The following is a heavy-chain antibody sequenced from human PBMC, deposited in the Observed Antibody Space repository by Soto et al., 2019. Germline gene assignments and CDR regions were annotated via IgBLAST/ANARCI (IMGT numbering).Heavy chain of an antibody. J-gene: IGHJ6*02. CDR2: ISYDGSNK. CDR3: AKDLRYSYAIYGMDV. D-gene: IGHD5-18*01. CDR1: GFTFSSYG. Sequence: GGSLRLSCAASGFTFSSYGMHWVRQAPGKGLEWVAVISYDGSNKYYADSVKGRFTISRDNSKNTLYLQMNSLRAEDTAVYYCAKDLRYSYAIYGMDVWGQGTTVTVSS. V-gene: IGHV3-30*18.